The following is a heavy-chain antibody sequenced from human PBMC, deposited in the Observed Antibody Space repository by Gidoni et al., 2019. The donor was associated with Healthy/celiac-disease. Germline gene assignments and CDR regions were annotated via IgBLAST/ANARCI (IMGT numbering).Heavy chain of an antibody. Sequence: EVQLVESGGGLVKPGGSLRLSCAASGFTFSSYSMNWVRQAPGKGLEWVSSISSSSSYIYYADSVKGRFTISRDNAKNSLYLQMNSLRAEDTAVYYCARGHPLGIAARRGMDVWGQGTTVTVSS. J-gene: IGHJ6*02. CDR1: GFTFSSYS. CDR3: ARGHPLGIAARRGMDV. D-gene: IGHD6-6*01. CDR2: ISSSSSYI. V-gene: IGHV3-21*01.